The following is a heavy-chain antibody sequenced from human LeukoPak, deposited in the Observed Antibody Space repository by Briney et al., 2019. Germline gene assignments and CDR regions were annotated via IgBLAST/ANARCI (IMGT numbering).Heavy chain of an antibody. V-gene: IGHV3-74*01. D-gene: IGHD6-19*01. J-gene: IGHJ4*02. CDR3: ARAVSSGWYYFDY. CDR2: INSDGSST. Sequence: HSGGSLRLSCAASGFTFSSYWMHWVRHAPGKGLVWVSRINSDGSSTSYADSVKGRFTISRDNAKNTLYLQMNSLRAEDTAVYYCARAVSSGWYYFDYWGQGTLVTVSS. CDR1: GFTFSSYW.